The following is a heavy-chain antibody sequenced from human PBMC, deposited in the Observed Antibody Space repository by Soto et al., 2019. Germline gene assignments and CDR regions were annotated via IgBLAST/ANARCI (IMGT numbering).Heavy chain of an antibody. CDR3: ARVEIAAAGTDYFDY. CDR1: GGSGSSGRYY. Sequence: GALSRTSIDSGGSGSSGRYYWSWIRQPPGKGLEWIGYIYYSGSTNYNPSLKSRVTISVDTSKNQFSLKLSSVTAADTAVYYCARVEIAAAGTDYFDYWGQGTLVTVSS. J-gene: IGHJ4*02. CDR2: IYYSGST. V-gene: IGHV4-61*01. D-gene: IGHD6-13*01.